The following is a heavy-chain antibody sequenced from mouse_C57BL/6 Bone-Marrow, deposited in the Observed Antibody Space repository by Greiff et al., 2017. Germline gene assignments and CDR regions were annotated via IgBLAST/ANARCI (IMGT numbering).Heavy chain of an antibody. CDR3: ASLVAY. J-gene: IGHJ3*01. CDR2: ISYDGSN. V-gene: IGHV3-6*01. Sequence: EVKLEESGPGLVKPSQSLSLTCSVTGYSITSGYYWNWIRQFPGNKLEWMGYISYDGSNNYNPSLKNRITITSDTSKNQFFLKLNAVTTEDTATYYCASLVAYWGQGTLVTVSA. CDR1: GYSITSGYY.